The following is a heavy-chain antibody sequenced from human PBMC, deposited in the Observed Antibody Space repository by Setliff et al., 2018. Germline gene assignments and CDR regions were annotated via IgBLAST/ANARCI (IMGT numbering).Heavy chain of an antibody. CDR2: IYPGDSDT. D-gene: IGHD3-22*01. J-gene: IGHJ4*02. Sequence: GESLKISCKGSGYSFTSYWIGWVRQMPGKGLEWMGIIYPGDSDTRYSPSFQGQVTISRDNSENSLFLQMDGLTTEDTALYHCVKDKSGARRFSGFVFDIWGQGTQVTVSS. CDR1: GYSFTSYW. CDR3: VKDKSGARRFSGFVFDI. V-gene: IGHV5-51*01.